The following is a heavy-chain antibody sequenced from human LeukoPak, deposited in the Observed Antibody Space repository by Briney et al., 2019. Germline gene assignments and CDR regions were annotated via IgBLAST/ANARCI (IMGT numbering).Heavy chain of an antibody. CDR2: INHSGST. D-gene: IGHD1-1*01. CDR3: ARGTTDSDGLRNFDY. Sequence: SETLSLTCAVYGGSFSSYYWSWIRQPPGKGLEWIGEINHSGSTNYNPSLKSRVTISVDTSKNQFSLQLSSVTAADTAVYYCARGTTDSDGLRNFDYWGQGTLVTVSS. CDR1: GGSFSSYY. J-gene: IGHJ4*02. V-gene: IGHV4-34*01.